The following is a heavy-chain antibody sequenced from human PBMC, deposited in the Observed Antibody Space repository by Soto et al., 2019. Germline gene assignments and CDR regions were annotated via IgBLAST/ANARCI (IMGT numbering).Heavy chain of an antibody. J-gene: IGHJ4*02. D-gene: IGHD1-26*01. CDR1: ESTVSRDW. CDR3: SGGVGDPF. V-gene: IGHV3-7*04. CDR2: INQDGSEK. Sequence: EVHLVESGGGLVQTGGSLRLSCAIFESTVSRDWMNWVRQAPGKGLEWVAHINQDGSEKYYVDSVKGRFTICRDNAKISLYTQMNGLRTAVMAMYHCSGGVGDPFWGQRTLITVSS.